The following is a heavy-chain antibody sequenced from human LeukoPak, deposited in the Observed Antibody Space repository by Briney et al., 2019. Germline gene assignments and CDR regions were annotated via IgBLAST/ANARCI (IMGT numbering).Heavy chain of an antibody. CDR3: ARDPRAVYCSGGSCYYYYYMDV. J-gene: IGHJ6*03. V-gene: IGHV1-69*13. CDR2: IIPIFGTA. Sequence: GASVKVSCKASGGTFSSYAISWVRQAPGQGLEWMGGIIPIFGTANNAQKFQGRVTITADESTSTAYMELSSLRSEDTAVYYCARDPRAVYCSGGSCYYYYYMDVWGKGTTVTISS. D-gene: IGHD2-15*01. CDR1: GGTFSSYA.